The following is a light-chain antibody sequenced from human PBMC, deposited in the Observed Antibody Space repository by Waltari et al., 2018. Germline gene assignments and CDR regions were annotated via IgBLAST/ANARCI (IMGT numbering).Light chain of an antibody. Sequence: DIQMTQSPSTLSASVGHRVTITCRASQSISSWLAWYQQKPGKAPKLLIYKASSLESGVPSRFSGSGSGTEFTLTISSLQPDDFATYYCQQYNSYSPATFGQGTKVEIK. CDR2: KAS. CDR1: QSISSW. V-gene: IGKV1-5*03. J-gene: IGKJ1*01. CDR3: QQYNSYSPAT.